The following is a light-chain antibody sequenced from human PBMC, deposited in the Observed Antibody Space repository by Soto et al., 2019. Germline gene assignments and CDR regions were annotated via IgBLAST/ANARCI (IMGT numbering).Light chain of an antibody. CDR2: DVR. V-gene: IGLV2-14*01. J-gene: IGLJ1*01. CDR1: SRDVGGYNY. CDR3: SSYTTISTYV. Sequence: QSVLTQPASVSGCRGQWITISCTGTSRDVGGYNYVSWYQQHPGKAPKLMIYDVRNRPSGVSNRFSGSKSVNTASLTISGLQAEDEADYYCSSYTTISTYVFGTGTKVTVL.